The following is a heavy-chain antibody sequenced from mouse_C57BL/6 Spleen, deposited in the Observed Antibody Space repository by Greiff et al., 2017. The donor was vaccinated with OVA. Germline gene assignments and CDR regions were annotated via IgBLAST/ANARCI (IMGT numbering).Heavy chain of an antibody. D-gene: IGHD3-2*01. V-gene: IGHV7-3*01. CDR2: IRNKANGYTT. CDR3: ARSERQAWFAY. Sequence: DVMLVESGGGLVQPGGSLSLSCAASGFTFTAYYMSWVRQPPGKALEWLGFIRNKANGYTTEYSASVKGRFTISRDNSQIILYLQMNALRAEDSATCYCARSERQAWFAYWGQGTLVTVSA. J-gene: IGHJ3*01. CDR1: GFTFTAYY.